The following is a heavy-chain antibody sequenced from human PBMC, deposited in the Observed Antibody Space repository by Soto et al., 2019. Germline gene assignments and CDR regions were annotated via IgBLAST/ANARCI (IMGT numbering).Heavy chain of an antibody. CDR1: GASISCFY. CDR2: IYATGTT. CDR3: VRDGTKTLRDWFDP. V-gene: IGHV4-4*07. Sequence: PSATLSLTCTVSGASISCFYWSWIRKSAGKGLEWIGRIYATGTTDYNPSLKSRVMMSVDTSKKQFSLKLRSVTAADTAVYYCVRDGTKTLRDWFDPWGQGISVTVSS. J-gene: IGHJ5*02. D-gene: IGHD1-1*01.